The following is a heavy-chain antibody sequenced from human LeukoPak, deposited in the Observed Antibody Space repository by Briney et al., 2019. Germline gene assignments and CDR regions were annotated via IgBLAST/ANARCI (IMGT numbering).Heavy chain of an antibody. V-gene: IGHV3-43*01. Sequence: PGGSLRLSCAASGFTFDDYTMHWVRQAPGKGLEWVSLISWDGGSTYYADSVKGRFTISRDNSKNSLYLQVNSLRTEDTALYYCAKALSQYNWNYAADVWGKGTTVTVSS. CDR1: GFTFDDYT. CDR3: AKALSQYNWNYAADV. CDR2: ISWDGGST. D-gene: IGHD1-7*01. J-gene: IGHJ6*04.